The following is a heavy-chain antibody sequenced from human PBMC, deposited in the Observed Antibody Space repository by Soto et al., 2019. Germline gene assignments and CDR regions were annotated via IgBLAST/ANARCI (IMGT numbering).Heavy chain of an antibody. CDR1: GYTFTSYG. CDR2: ISAYNGNT. D-gene: IGHD5-12*01. V-gene: IGHV1-18*01. CDR3: ARDQYSGYEASAFDI. Sequence: GASVKVSCKASGYTFTSYGISWVRQAPGQGLEWMGWISAYNGNTNYAQKLQGRVTMTTDTSTSTAYMELRSLRSDDTAVYYCARDQYSGYEASAFDIWGQGTMVTVSS. J-gene: IGHJ3*02.